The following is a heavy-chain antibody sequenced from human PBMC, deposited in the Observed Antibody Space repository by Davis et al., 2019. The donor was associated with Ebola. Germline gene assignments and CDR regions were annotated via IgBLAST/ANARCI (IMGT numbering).Heavy chain of an antibody. V-gene: IGHV4-34*01. J-gene: IGHJ4*02. CDR3: ARGRDSYKLGNF. D-gene: IGHD5-24*01. CDR1: GGSFSGHY. Sequence: GSLRLSCAVYGGSFSGHYCTWIRQTPEKGLEWIAEMNSSGGINYNNNPSLKSRVSISVDMSKNQCSLQLNSVTAADTAVYFCARGRDSYKLGNFWGQGALVTVSS. CDR2: MNSSGGI.